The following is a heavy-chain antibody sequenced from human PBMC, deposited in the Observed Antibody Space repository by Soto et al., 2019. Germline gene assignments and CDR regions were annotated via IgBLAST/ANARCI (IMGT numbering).Heavy chain of an antibody. D-gene: IGHD3-10*01. J-gene: IGHJ6*02. CDR3: AKERTYYYGSGSYHHYGMDV. V-gene: IGHV3-23*01. CDR2: IRGSGGST. Sequence: EVQLLESGGGLVQPGGSLRLSCAGSGFTFSSYAMSWVRQAPGKGLEWVSSIRGSGGSTQYADSVKGRFTISRDNSKNTLYRQMNSLRAEDTAVYYCAKERTYYYGSGSYHHYGMDVWGQGTTVTVSS. CDR1: GFTFSSYA.